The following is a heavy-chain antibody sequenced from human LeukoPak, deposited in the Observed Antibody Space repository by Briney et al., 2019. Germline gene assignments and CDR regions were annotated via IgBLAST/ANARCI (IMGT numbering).Heavy chain of an antibody. Sequence: ASVEVSCKASGYTFTGYYMHWVRQAPGQGLEWMGWINPNSGGTNYAQKFQGRVTMTRDTSISTAYMELSRLRSDDTAVYYCATDCSSTSCYLYWGQGTLVTVSS. CDR3: ATDCSSTSCYLY. D-gene: IGHD2-2*01. V-gene: IGHV1-2*02. CDR1: GYTFTGYY. CDR2: INPNSGGT. J-gene: IGHJ4*02.